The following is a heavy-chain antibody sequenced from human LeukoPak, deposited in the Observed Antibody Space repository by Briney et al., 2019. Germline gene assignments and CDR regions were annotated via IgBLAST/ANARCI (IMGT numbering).Heavy chain of an antibody. J-gene: IGHJ6*03. CDR2: IGTASDT. V-gene: IGHV3-13*01. Sequence: GGSLRLSCAASGFTFSSFDMHWVRQPPGQGLEWVSTIGTASDTYYPGSVEGRFTLSRDNAKNSLYLQMNSLTAGNTAVYHCARGPPRGKYYYMDVWGKGTTVTVSS. CDR3: ARGPPRGKYYYMDV. CDR1: GFTFSSFD. D-gene: IGHD1-1*01.